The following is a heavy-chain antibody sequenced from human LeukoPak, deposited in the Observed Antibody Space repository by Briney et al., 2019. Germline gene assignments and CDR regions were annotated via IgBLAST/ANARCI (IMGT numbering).Heavy chain of an antibody. Sequence: SETLSFTCAVYGGSFSGYYWSWIRQPPGKGLEWIEEINHSGSTNYNPSLKSRVTISVDTSKNQFSLKLSSVTAADTAVYYCASLAVAGTYFDYWGQGTLVTVSS. CDR3: ASLAVAGTYFDY. CDR2: INHSGST. D-gene: IGHD6-19*01. J-gene: IGHJ4*02. CDR1: GGSFSGYY. V-gene: IGHV4-34*01.